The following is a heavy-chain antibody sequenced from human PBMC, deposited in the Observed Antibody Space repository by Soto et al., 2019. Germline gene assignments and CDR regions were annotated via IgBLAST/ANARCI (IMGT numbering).Heavy chain of an antibody. D-gene: IGHD1-1*01. V-gene: IGHV3-30*04. CDR1: GFTFDSYG. CDR2: ISYEGSNT. J-gene: IGHJ6*02. CDR3: ARVTPGNNLYYFSGLDF. Sequence: SGGSLRLSCVASGFTFDSYGIHWVRQAPGKGLQWVALISYEGSNTYYADSVRGRFTISRDNSKNTLYLQMDTLRPDDTGVYYCARVTPGNNLYYFSGLDFWGQGTSVTVSS.